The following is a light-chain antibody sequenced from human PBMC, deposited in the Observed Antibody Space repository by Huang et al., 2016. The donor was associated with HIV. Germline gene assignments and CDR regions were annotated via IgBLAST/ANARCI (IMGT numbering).Light chain of an antibody. V-gene: IGKV1-27*01. J-gene: IGKJ4*01. CDR2: AAS. CDR3: QKYDSAPLT. CDR1: QGITNF. Sequence: DIQMTQSPSSLSAYVGEKVTITCRASQGITNFLAWYQQRPGQVPKLLIYAASTLQSGVASRVSGGGSGTDFTLTIISLQPEDVGTYYCQKYDSAPLTFGGGTKVQIK.